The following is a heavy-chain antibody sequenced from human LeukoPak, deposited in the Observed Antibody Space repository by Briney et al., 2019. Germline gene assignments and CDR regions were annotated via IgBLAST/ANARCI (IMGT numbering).Heavy chain of an antibody. V-gene: IGHV3-48*01. CDR1: GFTFSSYS. CDR2: ICHSSSDI. J-gene: IGHJ4*02. D-gene: IGHD3-10*01. CDR3: AREWFGELI. Sequence: GGSLRLSCAVSGFTFSSYSMNWVRQAPGKGLEWISFICHSSSDIYYADSVKGRFTISRDNAKNSLYLQMNSLRAEDTAVYYCAREWFGELIWGQGTLVTVSS.